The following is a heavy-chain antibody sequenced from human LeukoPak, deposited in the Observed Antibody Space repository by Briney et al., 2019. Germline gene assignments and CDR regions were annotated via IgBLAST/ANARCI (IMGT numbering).Heavy chain of an antibody. J-gene: IGHJ1*01. V-gene: IGHV4-59*11. D-gene: IGHD2-2*01. Sequence: SETLSLTCTVSGGSISSHYWSWIRQPPGKGLEWIGYIYYSGSTNYNPSPKSRLTISLDTSKKQFSLKMYTAIAADTAIYYCAGGLRSTSYKAEYFQHWGQGTLVTVSS. CDR2: IYYSGST. CDR3: AGGLRSTSYKAEYFQH. CDR1: GGSISSHY.